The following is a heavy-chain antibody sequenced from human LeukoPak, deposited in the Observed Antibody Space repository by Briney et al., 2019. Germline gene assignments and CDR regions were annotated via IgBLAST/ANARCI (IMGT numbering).Heavy chain of an antibody. V-gene: IGHV1-69*01. J-gene: IGHJ6*02. CDR3: ASVTTPSRLSHYYYYGMDV. CDR1: GGTFSSYA. CDR2: IIPIFGTA. Sequence: GASVKVSCKASGGTFSSYAISWVRQAPGQGLEWMGGIIPIFGTANYAQKFQGRVTITADESTSTAYMELSSLRSEDTAVYYCASVTTPSRLSHYYYYGMDVWGQGTTVTVSS. D-gene: IGHD4-17*01.